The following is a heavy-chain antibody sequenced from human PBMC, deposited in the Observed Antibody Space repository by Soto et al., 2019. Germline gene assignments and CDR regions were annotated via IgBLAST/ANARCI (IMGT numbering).Heavy chain of an antibody. Sequence: PGGSLRLSCAASGFTFSGYWMSWVRQAPGKGLEWVANIKQDGSEKYYVDSVKGRFTISRDNAKNSLYLLMNSLRAEDTAVYYCAKNNRYCSSTNCFVFDDWGQGTRVTVSS. J-gene: IGHJ4*02. CDR2: IKQDGSEK. CDR3: AKNNRYCSSTNCFVFDD. D-gene: IGHD2-2*01. CDR1: GFTFSGYW. V-gene: IGHV3-7*01.